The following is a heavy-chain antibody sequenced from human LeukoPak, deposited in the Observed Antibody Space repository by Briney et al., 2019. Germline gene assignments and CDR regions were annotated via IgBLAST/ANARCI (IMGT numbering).Heavy chain of an antibody. D-gene: IGHD4-17*01. J-gene: IGHJ4*02. CDR1: GFTFNTYG. V-gene: IGHV3-30*02. Sequence: GGSLRLSCAASGFTFNTYGMHWVRQAPGKGLEWVAFIRYDGTNKYYADSVKGRFTISRDNSKNTLYLQMNSLRAEDTAVYYCAKDSNDYGDYTHYFDYWGQGTLVTVSS. CDR2: IRYDGTNK. CDR3: AKDSNDYGDYTHYFDY.